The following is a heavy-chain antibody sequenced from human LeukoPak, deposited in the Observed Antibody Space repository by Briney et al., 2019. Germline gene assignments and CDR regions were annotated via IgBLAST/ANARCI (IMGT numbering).Heavy chain of an antibody. CDR1: GFTFSSYT. Sequence: GGSLRLSCAASGFTFSSYTMSWVRQAPGKGLEWVSTITTSDGNTYYADSVKGRFTVSRDNSKNTLFLQMNSLRAEDTVVYYCAKDGGLWVSAHWGDSWGRGTLVTVSS. J-gene: IGHJ4*02. V-gene: IGHV3-23*01. CDR3: AKDGGLWVSAHWGDS. CDR2: ITTSDGNT. D-gene: IGHD7-27*01.